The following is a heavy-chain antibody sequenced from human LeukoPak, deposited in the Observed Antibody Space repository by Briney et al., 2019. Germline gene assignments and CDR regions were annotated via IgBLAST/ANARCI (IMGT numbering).Heavy chain of an antibody. CDR3: AREGNGDYGAFDI. D-gene: IGHD4-17*01. Sequence: SVKVSCKASGYTFTSYDINWVRRATGQGREWMGGIIPIFGTANYAQKFQGRVTITADESTSTAYMELSSLRSEDTAVYYCAREGNGDYGAFDIWGQGTMVTVSS. J-gene: IGHJ3*02. CDR2: IIPIFGTA. CDR1: GYTFTSYD. V-gene: IGHV1-69*13.